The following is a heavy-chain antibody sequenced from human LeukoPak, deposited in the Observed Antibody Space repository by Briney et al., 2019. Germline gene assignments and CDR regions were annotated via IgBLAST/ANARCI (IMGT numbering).Heavy chain of an antibody. CDR1: GYTFTGYY. J-gene: IGHJ4*02. CDR3: ARGGSVRYCSSTSCYAADRFFDY. CDR2: INPNSGGT. Sequence: ASVKVSCKASGYTFTGYYMHWVRQAPGQGLEWMGWINPNSGGTNYAQKFQGRVTMTRDTSISTAYMELSRLRSDDTAVYYCARGGSVRYCSSTSCYAADRFFDYWGQGTLVTVSS. V-gene: IGHV1-2*02. D-gene: IGHD2-2*01.